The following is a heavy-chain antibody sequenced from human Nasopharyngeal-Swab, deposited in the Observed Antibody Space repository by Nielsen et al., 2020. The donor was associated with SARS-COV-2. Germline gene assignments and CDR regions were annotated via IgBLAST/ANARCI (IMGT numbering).Heavy chain of an antibody. Sequence: GGSLRLSCAASGFTVSSYYMSWVRQAPGKGLEWVSVIYSGGSTYYADSVKGRFTISRDNSKNTLYLQMNSLRAEDTAVYYCARDGAAFSKYYYDSSGPTRPYGMDVWGQGTTVTVSS. V-gene: IGHV3-53*01. CDR2: IYSGGST. CDR3: ARDGAAFSKYYYDSSGPTRPYGMDV. D-gene: IGHD3-22*01. CDR1: GFTVSSYY. J-gene: IGHJ6*02.